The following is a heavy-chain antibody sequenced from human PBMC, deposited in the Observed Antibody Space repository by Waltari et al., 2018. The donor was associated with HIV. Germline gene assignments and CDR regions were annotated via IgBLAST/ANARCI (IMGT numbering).Heavy chain of an antibody. CDR2: IWSNGKNT. D-gene: IGHD2-8*01. J-gene: IGHJ3*02. Sequence: QVQLVESGGGVVQPGKSLRLSCAASGFSLSDNGLQWVRQAPGKGLEWVAVIWSNGKNTYFRDSVKGRFTLSRDNSKNTLYLQMNSLRVDDTAVYYCAREMGPCNALDIWGLGTTVTISS. CDR1: GFSLSDNG. CDR3: AREMGPCNALDI. V-gene: IGHV3-33*01.